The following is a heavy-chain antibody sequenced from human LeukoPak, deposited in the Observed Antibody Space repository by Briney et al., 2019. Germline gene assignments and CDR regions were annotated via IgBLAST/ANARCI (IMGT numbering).Heavy chain of an antibody. CDR2: ITGSGDST. D-gene: IGHD4-11*01. J-gene: IGHJ4*02. V-gene: IGHV3-23*01. CDR1: GFTFSSYA. CDR3: ADSNYWYPVDY. Sequence: GGSLRLPCAASGFTFSSYAMRWVRRAPGKGLEWVSAITGSGDSTYYADSVKGRFTISRDNSKNTLYLRMNSLRAEDTAVYYCADSNYWYPVDYWGQGTLVTVSS.